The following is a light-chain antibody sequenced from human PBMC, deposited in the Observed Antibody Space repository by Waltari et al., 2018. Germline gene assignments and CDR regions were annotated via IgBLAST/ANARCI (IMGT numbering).Light chain of an antibody. CDR3: QQSYSTPFT. Sequence: DIQMTQSPSSLSASVGDRVTITCRASQSISSYLNWYQQKPGKAPKLLIYAASSLQSGFPARFSGSGSGTDFTLTISSLQPEEFATYYCQQSYSTPFTFGPGTKVDIK. J-gene: IGKJ3*01. CDR2: AAS. CDR1: QSISSY. V-gene: IGKV1-39*01.